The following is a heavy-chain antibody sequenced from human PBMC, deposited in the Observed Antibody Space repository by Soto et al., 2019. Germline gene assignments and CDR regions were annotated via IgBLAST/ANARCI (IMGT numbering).Heavy chain of an antibody. CDR1: GYSFTSYW. D-gene: IGHD3-3*01. CDR2: IYPGDSDT. V-gene: IGHV5-51*01. J-gene: IGHJ3*02. Sequence: PGESLKISCKGSGYSFTSYWIGWVRQMPGKGLEWMGIIYPGDSDTRYSPSFQGQVTISADKSISTAYLQWSSLKASDTAMYYCASLYYDFGIGDAFDIWGQGTVVTVSS. CDR3: ASLYYDFGIGDAFDI.